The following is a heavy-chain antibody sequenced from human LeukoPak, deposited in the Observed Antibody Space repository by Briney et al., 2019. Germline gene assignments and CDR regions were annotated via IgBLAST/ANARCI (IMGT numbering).Heavy chain of an antibody. CDR2: INHSGNT. CDR3: ARREPHGDYGGKIRYYYYMDV. CDR1: GGSFSGYY. J-gene: IGHJ6*03. D-gene: IGHD4-23*01. V-gene: IGHV4-34*01. Sequence: PSETLSLTCAVYGGSFSGYYWSWIRQPPGKGLEWIGEINHSGNTNSNPSLKSRATIPVDTSKNQFSLKLSSPTAADTAMYYCARREPHGDYGGKIRYYYYMDVWGKGITITISS.